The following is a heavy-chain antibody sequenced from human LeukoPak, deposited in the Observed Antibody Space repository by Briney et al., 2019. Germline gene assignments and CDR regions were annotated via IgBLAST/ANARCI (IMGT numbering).Heavy chain of an antibody. CDR3: AQGSGWQGPVDY. D-gene: IGHD6-19*01. CDR2: IIPIFGTA. J-gene: IGHJ4*02. CDR1: GGTLSSYA. V-gene: IGHV1-69*01. Sequence: GASVKVSCKASGGTLSSYAISWVRQAPGQGLEWMGGIIPIFGTANYAQKFQGRVTITADESTSTAYMELSSLRSEDTAVYYCAQGSGWQGPVDYWGQGTLVTVSS.